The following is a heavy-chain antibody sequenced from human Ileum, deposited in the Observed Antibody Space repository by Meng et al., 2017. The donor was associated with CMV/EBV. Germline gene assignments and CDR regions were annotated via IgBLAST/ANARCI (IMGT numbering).Heavy chain of an antibody. J-gene: IGHJ4*02. D-gene: IGHD3-22*01. V-gene: IGHV3-69-1*02. CDR3: ARGHYDSF. CDR1: HSPLAILS. Sequence: QLLGSGVGLLQPGVGPSDSPAHPLHSPLAILSLNGSARRQGGDWGGSQADSVKGRFTISRDNAKNLLFLQMNSLRVEDTALYYCARGHYDSFWGRGTLVTVSS.